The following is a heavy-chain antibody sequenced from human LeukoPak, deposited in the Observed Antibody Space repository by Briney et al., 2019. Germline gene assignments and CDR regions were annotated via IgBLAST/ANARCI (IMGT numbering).Heavy chain of an antibody. CDR3: ARGSYYDFWSGYYSS. CDR1: GYSISSGYY. V-gene: IGHV4-38-2*02. D-gene: IGHD3-3*01. J-gene: IGHJ4*02. CDR2: FYDSGNT. Sequence: PSETLSLTCTVSGYSISSGYYWGWIRQPPGKGLEWIGSFYDSGNTYYNPSLKSRVTISVNTSKNQFSLKLSSVTAADTAVYYCARGSYYDFWSGYYSSWGQGTLVTVSS.